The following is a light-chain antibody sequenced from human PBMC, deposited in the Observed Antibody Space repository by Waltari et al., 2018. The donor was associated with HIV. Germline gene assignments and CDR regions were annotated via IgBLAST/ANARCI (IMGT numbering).Light chain of an antibody. V-gene: IGLV2-14*01. J-gene: IGLJ1*01. Sequence: QSALTQPASVSGSPGQSITISCTGTSSDVGADKYVSWYQQHPDKVPKLIIYEVINRPSGVSNRFSGSKSGNTASLTISGLQTEDEADYYCSSYTSAETVVFGVGTRVTVL. CDR3: SSYTSAETVV. CDR1: SSDVGADKY. CDR2: EVI.